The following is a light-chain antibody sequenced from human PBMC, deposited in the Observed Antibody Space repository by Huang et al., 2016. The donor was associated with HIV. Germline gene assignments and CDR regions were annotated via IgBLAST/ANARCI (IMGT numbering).Light chain of an antibody. CDR3: QQYDTWPPLT. J-gene: IGKJ4*01. CDR2: GAS. CDR1: QRVGGK. V-gene: IGKV3-15*01. Sequence: ILLTQFPATLSVSPGQRVTLSCRASQRVGGKLAWYQQRPGQAPRLLIYGASTSVPNSPDRVSGSGSGTEFTRTISSLQSEDFAVYYCQQYDTWPPLTFGGGTKV.